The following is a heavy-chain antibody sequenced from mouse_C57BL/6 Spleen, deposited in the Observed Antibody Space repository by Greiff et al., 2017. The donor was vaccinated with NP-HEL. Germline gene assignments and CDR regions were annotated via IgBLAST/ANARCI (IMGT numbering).Heavy chain of an antibody. CDR2: ISSGGSYT. Sequence: EVQLVESGGDLVKPGGSLKLSCAASGFTFSSYGMSWVRQTPDKRLEWVATISSGGSYTYYPDSVKGRFTISRDNAKNTLYLQMSSLKSEDTAMYYCARQGREKLGWFAYWGQGTLVTVSA. V-gene: IGHV5-6*01. CDR1: GFTFSSYG. D-gene: IGHD1-3*01. CDR3: ARQGREKLGWFAY. J-gene: IGHJ3*01.